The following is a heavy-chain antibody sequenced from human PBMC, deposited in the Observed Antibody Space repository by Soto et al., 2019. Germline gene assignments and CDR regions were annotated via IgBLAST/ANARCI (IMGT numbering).Heavy chain of an antibody. CDR3: AGLPTHYYYYGMDV. V-gene: IGHV5-51*01. Sequence: PGESLKISCKASGYIFNNHWIGWVRQMPGKGLEWVGIIFPSDSDTRYSPSFQGQVTISADKSITTAYLQWSSLKASDTAMYYCAGLPTHYYYYGMDVWGQGTTVTVSS. CDR2: IFPSDSDT. CDR1: GYIFNNHW. J-gene: IGHJ6*02.